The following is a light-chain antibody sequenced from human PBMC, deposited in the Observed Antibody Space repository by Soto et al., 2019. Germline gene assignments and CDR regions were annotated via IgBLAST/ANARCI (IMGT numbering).Light chain of an antibody. J-gene: IGKJ4*01. CDR1: QSVSSY. CDR2: DAS. V-gene: IGKV3-11*01. CDR3: QQRSNWPPLLT. Sequence: EIVLTQSPATLSLSPGERATLSCRASQSVSSYLAWYQQKPGQAPRLLIYDASNRATGIPARFSGSGSGTEFTLPISSLEPEDFAVYYCQQRSNWPPLLTFGGGTKVEIK.